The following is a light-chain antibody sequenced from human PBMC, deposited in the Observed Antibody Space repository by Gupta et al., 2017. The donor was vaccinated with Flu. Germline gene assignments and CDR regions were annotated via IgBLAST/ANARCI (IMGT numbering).Light chain of an antibody. CDR2: EVT. CDR3: SSYTSSGTPYV. Sequence: QSALTQPASVSGSPGQSINISCTGTSSDVGGHNSVSWYHQHPGKAPQLMIYEVTRQPPGVSNRFSGSESATTASLTISGLQAEDEADYYCSSYTSSGTPYVFGSGTKVTVL. CDR1: SSDVGGHNS. J-gene: IGLJ1*01. V-gene: IGLV2-14*01.